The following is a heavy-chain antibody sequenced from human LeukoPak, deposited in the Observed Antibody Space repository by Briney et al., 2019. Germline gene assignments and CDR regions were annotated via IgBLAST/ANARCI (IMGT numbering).Heavy chain of an antibody. V-gene: IGHV3-7*01. Sequence: GGSVRLSCAVSGFAFSKYWMSWVRQAPGKGLEWVASIKQDGREMFYVDSVKGRFTISRDNGKNSLNLQLNSLRAEDTAVYYCAKLKDTATRYDYWGQGTLVTVSS. CDR3: AKLKDTATRYDY. CDR1: GFAFSKYW. CDR2: IKQDGREM. D-gene: IGHD5-18*01. J-gene: IGHJ4*02.